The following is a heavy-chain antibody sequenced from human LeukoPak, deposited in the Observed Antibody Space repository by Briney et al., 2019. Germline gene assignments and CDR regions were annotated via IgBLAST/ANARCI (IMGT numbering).Heavy chain of an antibody. CDR3: VRDITGRGWFDP. V-gene: IGHV3-48*03. D-gene: IGHD1-14*01. Sequence: PGGSLRLSCAASGFAFRTYAMTWVRQAPGKGLEWVSYISSSGSAIYYADSVKGRFIISRDNPKNSLYLQMNSLRAEDTAVYYCVRDITGRGWFDPWGQGTQVTVSS. CDR2: ISSSGSAI. J-gene: IGHJ5*02. CDR1: GFAFRTYA.